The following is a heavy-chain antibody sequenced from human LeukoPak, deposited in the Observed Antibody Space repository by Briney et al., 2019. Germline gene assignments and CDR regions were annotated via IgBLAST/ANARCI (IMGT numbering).Heavy chain of an antibody. CDR2: VRYDGNNK. Sequence: GGSLRLSCGASGFTFSNYGMLWVRQAPGKGLDWVAFVRYDGNNKLYADSVKGRFTISRDNAKNSLYLQMNSLRAEDTAVYYCARDFRPTDYWGQGTLVTVSS. V-gene: IGHV3-30*02. CDR1: GFTFSNYG. CDR3: ARDFRPTDY. J-gene: IGHJ4*02.